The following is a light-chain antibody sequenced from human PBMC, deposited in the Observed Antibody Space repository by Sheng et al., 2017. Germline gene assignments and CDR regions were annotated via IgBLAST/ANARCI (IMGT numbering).Light chain of an antibody. CDR1: QSISNL. Sequence: DIQMTQSPSTLSASVGDRVTITCRASQSISNLLAWYQQKPGKAPKLLIYEASTLESGVPSRFSGSGFGTDFSLTISSLQADDFATYYCQQYNSYLTFGGGTEVEIK. CDR3: QQYNSYLT. CDR2: EAS. J-gene: IGKJ4*01. V-gene: IGKV1-5*03.